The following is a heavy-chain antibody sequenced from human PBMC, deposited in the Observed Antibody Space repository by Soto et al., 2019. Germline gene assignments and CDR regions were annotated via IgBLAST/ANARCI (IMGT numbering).Heavy chain of an antibody. Sequence: QVQLQQWGAGLLKPSETLSLTCAVYGGSFSGYYCSWIRQPPGKGLEWIGEINHSGSTNYNPSLKSRVTISVDTSKNQFSLKLSSVTAADTAVYYCAGTVTTLVGWFDPWGQGTLVTVSS. CDR2: INHSGST. J-gene: IGHJ5*02. D-gene: IGHD4-17*01. V-gene: IGHV4-34*01. CDR1: GGSFSGYY. CDR3: AGTVTTLVGWFDP.